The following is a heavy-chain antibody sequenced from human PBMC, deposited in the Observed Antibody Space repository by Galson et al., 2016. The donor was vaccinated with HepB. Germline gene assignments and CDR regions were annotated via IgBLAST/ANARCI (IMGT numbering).Heavy chain of an antibody. CDR2: ISSSSNYI. J-gene: IGHJ4*02. CDR3: ARDPPVGITLTGKAY. V-gene: IGHV3-21*01. Sequence: SLRLSCAASGFTFSSYSMNWVRQAPGKGLEWVSSISSSSNYIYYADSLKGRFTISRDNAKNSLYLQMNSLRAEDTAVYYCARDPPVGITLTGKAYWGQGTLVTVSS. D-gene: IGHD6-19*01. CDR1: GFTFSSYS.